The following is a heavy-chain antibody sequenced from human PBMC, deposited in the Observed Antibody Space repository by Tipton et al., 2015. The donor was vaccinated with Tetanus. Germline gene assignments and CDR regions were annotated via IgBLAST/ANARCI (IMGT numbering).Heavy chain of an antibody. Sequence: TLSLTCAVSGISISRYYWAWIRQTPGKGLEWIGYIDYNGSTKYNPSLRSRVTLSLDTSKNQISMRLTSVTAADTAVYYCAREDYFDISDFDIWGQGTMVTLSS. CDR3: AREDYFDISDFDI. D-gene: IGHD2/OR15-2a*01. V-gene: IGHV4-59*01. CDR2: IDYNGST. CDR1: GISISRYY. J-gene: IGHJ3*02.